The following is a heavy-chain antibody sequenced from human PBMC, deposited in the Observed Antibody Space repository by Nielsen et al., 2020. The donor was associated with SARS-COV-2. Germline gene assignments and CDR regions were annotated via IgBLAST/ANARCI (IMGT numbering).Heavy chain of an antibody. J-gene: IGHJ6*02. CDR3: AKDAQTDYYGLGSTHNYYYPGMDV. D-gene: IGHD3-10*01. CDR2: IKPDGSEK. V-gene: IGHV3-7*01. Sequence: GESLKISCAASGFTFSSLWMSWVRQVPGKGLEWVADIKPDGSEKFYVDSVKGRFTISRDNAKNSMSLQMNSLRVEDTAVYYCAKDAQTDYYGLGSTHNYYYPGMDVWGQGTTVTVSS. CDR1: GFTFSSLW.